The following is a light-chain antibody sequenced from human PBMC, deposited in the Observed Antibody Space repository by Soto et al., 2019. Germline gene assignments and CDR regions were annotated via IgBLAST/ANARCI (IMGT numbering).Light chain of an antibody. J-gene: IGLJ1*01. CDR3: CSYAGSYTL. Sequence: QSALTQPRSVSGSPGQSVTISCTGTSSDVGGYNYVSWYQQHPGKAPKLMIYDVSKRPSGVPDRFSGSKSGNTASLTISGLQAEDEADYYCCSYAGSYTLLATGTKVTVL. CDR1: SSDVGGYNY. CDR2: DVS. V-gene: IGLV2-11*01.